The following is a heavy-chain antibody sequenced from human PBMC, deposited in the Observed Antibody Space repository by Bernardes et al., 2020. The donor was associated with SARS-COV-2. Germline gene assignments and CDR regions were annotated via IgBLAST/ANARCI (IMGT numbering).Heavy chain of an antibody. Sequence: GGSLRLSCAASGFTFSSYAMSWVRQAPGKGLEWVSTISGSGDATYYADSVKGRFTISRDNSKNTLYLQMNSLRAEDTAVYYCAKDYSVIGQAVYYYGLDVWGQGNTVTVSS. CDR1: GFTFSSYA. CDR2: ISGSGDAT. V-gene: IGHV3-23*01. CDR3: AKDYSVIGQAVYYYGLDV. D-gene: IGHD4-4*01. J-gene: IGHJ6*02.